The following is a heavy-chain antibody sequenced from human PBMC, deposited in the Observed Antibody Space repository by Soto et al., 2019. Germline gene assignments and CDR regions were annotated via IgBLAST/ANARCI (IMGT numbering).Heavy chain of an antibody. CDR1: GFIFSAFG. J-gene: IGHJ4*02. CDR2: LSQDGSNK. V-gene: IGHV3-30*03. CDR3: ARDRDGGTYTFFDS. D-gene: IGHD1-26*01. Sequence: QVHLVESGGGVVQPGTSLRLSCAASGFIFSAFGMHWVRQAPGKGLEWVAFLSQDGSNKFYADSVRGRFTISRDNSKNTVYLHMNRLRAEDTAVYYCARDRDGGTYTFFDSWDQGTRVTVSS.